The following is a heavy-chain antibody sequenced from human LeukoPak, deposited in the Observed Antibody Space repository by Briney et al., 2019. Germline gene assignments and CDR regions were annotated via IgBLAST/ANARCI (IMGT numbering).Heavy chain of an antibody. V-gene: IGHV4-59*01. CDR2: IYYSGST. D-gene: IGHD2-2*01. Sequence: SETLSLTCTVSGGSISSYYWSWIRQPPGKGLEWIGYIYYSGSTNYNPSLKSRVTISVDTSKNQFSLKLSSVTAADTAVYYCARDSMATFFWGQGTLVTVSS. CDR3: ARDSMATFF. CDR1: GGSISSYY. J-gene: IGHJ4*02.